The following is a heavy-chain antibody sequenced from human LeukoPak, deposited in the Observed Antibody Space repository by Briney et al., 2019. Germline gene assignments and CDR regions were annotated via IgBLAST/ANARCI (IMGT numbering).Heavy chain of an antibody. D-gene: IGHD4-17*01. CDR1: GFTFSRYS. CDR2: IYHSGST. Sequence: GSLRLSCAASGFTFSRYSMNWVRQAPGKGLEWIGSIYHSGSTYYNPSLKSRVTISVDTSKNQFSLKLSSVTAADTAVYYCARDGTTVTTPSFDYWGQGTLVTVSS. V-gene: IGHV4-38-2*02. J-gene: IGHJ4*02. CDR3: ARDGTTVTTPSFDY.